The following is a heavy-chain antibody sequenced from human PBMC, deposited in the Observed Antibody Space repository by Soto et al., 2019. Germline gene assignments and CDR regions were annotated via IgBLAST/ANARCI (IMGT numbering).Heavy chain of an antibody. CDR3: ATESGSTYGYFDY. Sequence: SETLSLTCTVSGGSVSSGYNYWSWIRQSPGKGLEWIGYISGSGSTGYNPSLKNRLTMSVDRSKNQFTLRPTSVTAADTAVYFCATESGSTYGYFDYWGQGTQVTVSS. CDR1: GGSVSSGYNY. CDR2: ISGSGST. D-gene: IGHD5-18*01. J-gene: IGHJ4*02. V-gene: IGHV4-30-4*01.